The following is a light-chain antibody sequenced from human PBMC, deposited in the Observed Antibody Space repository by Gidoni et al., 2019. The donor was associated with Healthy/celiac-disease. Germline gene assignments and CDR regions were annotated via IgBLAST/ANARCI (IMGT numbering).Light chain of an antibody. CDR2: RGS. V-gene: IGKV2-28*01. J-gene: IGKJ1*01. CDR1: QSLLHSNGYND. Sequence: IVMTQSPLSLPVTPGEPAAISCRSSQSLLHSNGYNDVEWDLQKPGQSPQRLLYRGSNRASGVPDRVSGSGAGTDFTLKISRVEAEDVGVYYCMQALQTPRTFGQGTKVEIK. CDR3: MQALQTPRT.